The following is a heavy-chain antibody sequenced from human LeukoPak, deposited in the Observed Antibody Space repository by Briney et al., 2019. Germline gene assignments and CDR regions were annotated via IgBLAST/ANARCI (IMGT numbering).Heavy chain of an antibody. CDR3: AKVSGGGLYYDGMDV. CDR2: ISGSGGTT. J-gene: IGHJ6*02. V-gene: IGHV3-23*01. CDR1: GFTFSSYA. D-gene: IGHD1-14*01. Sequence: PGGSLRLSCAASGFTFSSYAMSWVRQAPGKGLEWVSVISGSGGTTYYADSVKGRFTISRGSSKNTLYLQMNSLRAEDTAVYYCAKVSGGGLYYDGMDVWGQGTTVTVSS.